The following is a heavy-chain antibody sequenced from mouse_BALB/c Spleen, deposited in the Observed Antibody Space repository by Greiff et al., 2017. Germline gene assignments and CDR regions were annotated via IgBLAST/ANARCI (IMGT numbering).Heavy chain of an antibody. J-gene: IGHJ3*01. CDR1: GFTFSDYY. Sequence: EVQLVESGGGLVKPGGSLKLSCAASGFTFSDYYMYWVRQTPEKRLEWVATISDGGSYTYYPDSVKGRFTISRDNAKNNLYLQTSSLKSEDTAMYYCARGGYGYDKGFAYWGQGTLVTVSA. CDR2: ISDGGSYT. V-gene: IGHV5-4*02. CDR3: ARGGYGYDKGFAY. D-gene: IGHD2-2*01.